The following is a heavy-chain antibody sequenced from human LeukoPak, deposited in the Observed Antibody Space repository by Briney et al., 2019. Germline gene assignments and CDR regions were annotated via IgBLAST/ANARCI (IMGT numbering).Heavy chain of an antibody. CDR3: ARRLSLPFNVRSGYPFDP. J-gene: IGHJ5*02. D-gene: IGHD2-15*01. CDR2: IYYSGST. Sequence: SDTLSLTCTVSGGSISSSSYYWGWLRQPPGKGLEWIGSIYYSGSTYYNPSLKSRVTISVDTSKNQFSLKLSSVTAADTAVYYCARRLSLPFNVRSGYPFDPWGQGTLVTVSS. V-gene: IGHV4-39*01. CDR1: GGSISSSSYY.